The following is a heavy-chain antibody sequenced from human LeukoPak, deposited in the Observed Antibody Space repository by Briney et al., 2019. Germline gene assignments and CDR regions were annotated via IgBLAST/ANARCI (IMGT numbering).Heavy chain of an antibody. CDR3: ARSAASGSFYPLDY. D-gene: IGHD3-10*01. CDR2: IHYSGSA. Sequence: SETLSLTCTVSGGSINTYYGTWIRQPPGKALEWIGHIHYSGSANYNSSLKSRATISIGTSKNKFSLKLTSVTAADTALYYCARSAASGSFYPLDYWGQGVLVTVSS. V-gene: IGHV4-59*01. J-gene: IGHJ4*02. CDR1: GGSINTYY.